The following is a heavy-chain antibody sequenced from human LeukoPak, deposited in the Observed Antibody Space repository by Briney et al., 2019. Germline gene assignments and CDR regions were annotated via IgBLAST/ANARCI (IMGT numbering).Heavy chain of an antibody. CDR3: ARVRLLHQDFDY. D-gene: IGHD3-22*01. Sequence: GGSLRLSCAASGFTFSSYSMNWVRQAPGKGLEWVSSISSSSSYIYYADSVKGRFTISRDNAKNSLYLQMNSLRAEDTAVYYCARVRLLHQDFDYWGQGTLVTVSS. J-gene: IGHJ4*02. V-gene: IGHV3-21*01. CDR2: ISSSSSYI. CDR1: GFTFSSYS.